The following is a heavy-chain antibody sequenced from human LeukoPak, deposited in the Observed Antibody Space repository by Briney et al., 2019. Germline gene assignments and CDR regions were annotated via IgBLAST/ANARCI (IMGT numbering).Heavy chain of an antibody. CDR3: ARASVDYDILTGYYHFDY. CDR2: ISAYNGNT. V-gene: IGHV1-18*01. Sequence: ASVKVSCKASGYTFTSYDINWVRQATGQGLEWMGWISAYNGNTNYAQKLQGRVTMTTDTSTSTAYMELRSLRSDDTAVYYCARASVDYDILTGYYHFDYWGQGTLVTVSS. J-gene: IGHJ4*02. D-gene: IGHD3-9*01. CDR1: GYTFTSYD.